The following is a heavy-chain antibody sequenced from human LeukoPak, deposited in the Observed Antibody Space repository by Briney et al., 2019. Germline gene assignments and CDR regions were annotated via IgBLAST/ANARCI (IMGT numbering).Heavy chain of an antibody. CDR1: GYTLTELS. CDR2: FDPEDGET. CDR3: ATAGAYPTVAAIDY. J-gene: IGHJ4*02. Sequence: ASVKVSCKVSGYTLTELSMHWVRQAPGKGLEWMGGFDPEDGETIYAQKFQGRVTMTEDTSTDTAYMELSNLRSEDTAVYYCATAGAYPTVAAIDYWGQGTLVTVSS. V-gene: IGHV1-24*01. D-gene: IGHD4-23*01.